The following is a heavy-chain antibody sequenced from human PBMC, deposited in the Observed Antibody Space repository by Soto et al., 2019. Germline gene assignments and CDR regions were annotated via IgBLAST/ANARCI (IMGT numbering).Heavy chain of an antibody. CDR1: GGTFSTYA. CDR3: AKGLETTVTKGFDN. D-gene: IGHD4-17*01. V-gene: IGHV1-69*01. Sequence: QVQLVQSGAEVKKPGSSVKVSCKASGGTFSTYAISWVRQAPGQGLEWMGEIIPMFGTANYAQKFHGRVTITADESTSTAYMELRGLRSEDTAVYYCAKGLETTVTKGFDNWGQGTLVTVSS. J-gene: IGHJ4*02. CDR2: IIPMFGTA.